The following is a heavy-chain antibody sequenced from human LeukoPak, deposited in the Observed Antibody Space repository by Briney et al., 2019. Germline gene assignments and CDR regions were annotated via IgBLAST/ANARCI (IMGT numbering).Heavy chain of an antibody. V-gene: IGHV1-69*05. D-gene: IGHD5-12*01. CDR3: ANRASGRGLDAFDI. CDR2: AIPIFGTA. J-gene: IGHJ3*02. Sequence: SVKVSCKASGGTFSSYAISWVRQAPGQGLEWMGGAIPIFGTANYAQKFQGRVTITTDESTSTAYMELSSLRSEDTAVYYCANRASGRGLDAFDIWGQGTMVTVSS. CDR1: GGTFSSYA.